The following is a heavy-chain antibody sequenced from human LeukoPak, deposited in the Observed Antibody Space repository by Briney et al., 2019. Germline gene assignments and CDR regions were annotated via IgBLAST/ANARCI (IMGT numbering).Heavy chain of an antibody. CDR2: LYSGGST. CDR1: GFTVSTNY. CDR3: ARVGDHYRWYFDL. Sequence: GGSLRLSCAASGFTVSTNYMNWVRQAPGKGLEWVAILYSGGSTYYADSVKGRFIISRDFSKNTLSLQMNNLRADDTAVYYCARVGDHYRWYFDLWGRGTLVTVSS. J-gene: IGHJ2*01. V-gene: IGHV3-53*01. D-gene: IGHD3-10*01.